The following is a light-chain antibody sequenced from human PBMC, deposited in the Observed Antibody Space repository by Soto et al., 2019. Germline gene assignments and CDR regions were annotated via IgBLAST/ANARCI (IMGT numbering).Light chain of an antibody. J-gene: IGKJ5*01. Sequence: EIVLTQPPGTLSLSPGERATLSCRSSQSVSSSYLAWYQQKPGQAPRLLIYGASNRATGIPDRFSGSGSGTDFTLTISRLEPEDSAVYYCQQYNSSPITFGQGTRLEI. CDR1: QSVSSSY. V-gene: IGKV3-20*01. CDR2: GAS. CDR3: QQYNSSPIT.